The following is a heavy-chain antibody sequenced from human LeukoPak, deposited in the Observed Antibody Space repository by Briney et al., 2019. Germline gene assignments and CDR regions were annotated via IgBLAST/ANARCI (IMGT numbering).Heavy chain of an antibody. CDR1: GFTFNTYG. CDR2: IWYDGSKI. Sequence: PGGSLRLSCAASGFTFNTYGTHWVRQAPGKGLEWVAVIWYDGSKIHYAESVKGRFTISRDNSKNTLYLQMNSLRAEDTAVYYCASSSGGSMGVFDYWGQGTLVTVSS. J-gene: IGHJ4*02. CDR3: ASSSGGSMGVFDY. D-gene: IGHD6-19*01. V-gene: IGHV3-33*01.